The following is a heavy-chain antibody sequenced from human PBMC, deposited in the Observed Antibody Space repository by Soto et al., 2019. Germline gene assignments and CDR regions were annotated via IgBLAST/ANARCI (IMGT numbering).Heavy chain of an antibody. V-gene: IGHV2-5*02. CDR1: GFSLSTSGVG. CDR3: AHRQRTVYFDY. CDR2: TYWDDDK. J-gene: IGHJ4*02. D-gene: IGHD4-17*01. Sequence: QITLKESGPTLVKPTQTLTLTCTFSGFSLSTSGVGVGWIRQPPGKALEWLALTYWDDDKRYSPSLKSRLTSTTXTSKNQVVLTMTNMDPVDTATYYCAHRQRTVYFDYWGQGTLVTVSS.